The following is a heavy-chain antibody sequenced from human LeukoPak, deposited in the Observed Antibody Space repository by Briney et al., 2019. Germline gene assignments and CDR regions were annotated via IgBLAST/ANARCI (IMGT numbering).Heavy chain of an antibody. D-gene: IGHD6-13*01. Sequence: WASVKVSCKASGYTFTSYGISWVRQAPGQGLEWMGWINPNSGGTNYAQKFQGRVTMTRDTSISTAYMELSRLRSDDTAVYYCARTIAAEKGGYYYYYMDVWGKGTTVTVSS. CDR2: INPNSGGT. CDR1: GYTFTSYG. CDR3: ARTIAAEKGGYYYYYMDV. V-gene: IGHV1-2*02. J-gene: IGHJ6*03.